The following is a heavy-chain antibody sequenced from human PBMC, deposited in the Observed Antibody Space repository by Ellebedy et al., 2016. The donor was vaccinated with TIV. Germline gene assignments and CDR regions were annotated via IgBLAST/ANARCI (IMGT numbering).Heavy chain of an antibody. Sequence: GESLKISCAASGFTVSNNYMSWVRQAPGKGLAWVSVIYSGGNTFYAESVKGRFTISRDSSQNTLYLQMDSLRAEDTAVYYCASSPSQGYWGQGTLVTVSS. CDR2: IYSGGNT. CDR1: GFTVSNNY. J-gene: IGHJ4*02. CDR3: ASSPSQGY. V-gene: IGHV3-53*01.